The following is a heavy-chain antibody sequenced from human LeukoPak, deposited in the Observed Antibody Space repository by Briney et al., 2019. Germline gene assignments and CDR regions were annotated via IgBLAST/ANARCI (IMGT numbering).Heavy chain of an antibody. Sequence: RTSQTLSLTCTVSGGSISTGGYYWSWIRQHPGKGLEWIGYIYNSGNTYYNPSLRSRVSMSADTSENQFSLRLSSVTAADTAVYYCARASLRSFAWLYPGPKSVPFFDYWGQGTLVTVSS. CDR1: GGSISTGGYY. D-gene: IGHD3-9*01. CDR2: IYNSGNT. J-gene: IGHJ4*02. V-gene: IGHV4-31*03. CDR3: ARASLRSFAWLYPGPKSVPFFDY.